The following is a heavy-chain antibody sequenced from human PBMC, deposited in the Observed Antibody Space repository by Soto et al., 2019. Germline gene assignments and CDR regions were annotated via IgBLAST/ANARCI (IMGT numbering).Heavy chain of an antibody. V-gene: IGHV1-69*01. Sequence: QVHLVQSGAEVKKPGSSVKVSCKTSGGSFNNYAVSWVRQAPGLGLEWMGGIIPNFDTPNYAQKFQDRVTIIADESTSTVYMELRSLRSNDTAVYYCAVAMVREILIFESSGMHVWGQGTTVIVSS. J-gene: IGHJ6*02. CDR1: GGSFNNYA. CDR2: IIPNFDTP. CDR3: AVAMVREILIFESSGMHV. D-gene: IGHD3-10*01.